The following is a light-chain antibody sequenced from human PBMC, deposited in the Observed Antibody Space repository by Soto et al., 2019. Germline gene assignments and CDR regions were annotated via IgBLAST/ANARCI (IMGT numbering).Light chain of an antibody. Sequence: EIVLTQSPATLSLSPGERATLSCRASRSVSSHLAWYQQIPGQAPRLLIYDASNRATGIPARFSGSGSGTDFTLTISSLEPEDFAVYYCQQRANWPRTFGQGTKVEIK. J-gene: IGKJ1*01. V-gene: IGKV3-11*01. CDR3: QQRANWPRT. CDR2: DAS. CDR1: RSVSSH.